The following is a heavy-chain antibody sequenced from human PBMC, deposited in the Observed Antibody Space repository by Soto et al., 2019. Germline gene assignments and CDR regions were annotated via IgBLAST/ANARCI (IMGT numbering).Heavy chain of an antibody. Sequence: SETLSLTCSVSGGSIRNVYCSWIRQSPGKRLEWIGFIFHSGNAKYNPSLKSRVTMSIDTSKNQFSVRLNSVTAADTAVYYCAPLSVSLSGHYGIHVWGQGTTVTVSS. V-gene: IGHV4-59*08. CDR1: GGSIRNVY. J-gene: IGHJ6*02. D-gene: IGHD3-3*01. CDR3: APLSVSLSGHYGIHV. CDR2: IFHSGNA.